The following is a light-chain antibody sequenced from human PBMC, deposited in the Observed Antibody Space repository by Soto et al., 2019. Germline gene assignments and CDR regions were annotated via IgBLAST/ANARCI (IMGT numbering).Light chain of an antibody. Sequence: QAVVTQEPSFSVSPGGTVTLTCGLSSGSVSTNYYPSWYQQTPGRAPRALMYDTNIRSSGVPDRFSGSILGNKAALTITGAQADDESDYHCALHMRGGTWAFGGGTKLTVL. CDR1: SGSVSTNYY. CDR3: ALHMRGGTWA. CDR2: DTN. V-gene: IGLV8-61*01. J-gene: IGLJ3*02.